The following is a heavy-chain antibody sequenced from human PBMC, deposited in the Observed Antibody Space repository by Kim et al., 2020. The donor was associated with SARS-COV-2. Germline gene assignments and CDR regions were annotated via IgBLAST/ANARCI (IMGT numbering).Heavy chain of an antibody. J-gene: IGHJ6*02. CDR1: GFTFSSYA. CDR2: ISYDGSNK. CDR3: ARSLLTGYSSSWYISDYYYGMDV. V-gene: IGHV3-30*04. Sequence: GGSLRLSCAASGFTFSSYAMHWVRQAPGKGLEWVAVISYDGSNKYYVDSVKGRFTISRDNSKNTLYLQMNSLRAEDTAVYYCARSLLTGYSSSWYISDYYYGMDVWGQGTTVTVSS. D-gene: IGHD6-13*01.